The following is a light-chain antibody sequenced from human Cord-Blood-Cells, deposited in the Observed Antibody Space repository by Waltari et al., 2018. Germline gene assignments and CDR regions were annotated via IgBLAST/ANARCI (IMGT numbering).Light chain of an antibody. J-gene: IGLJ2*01. Sequence: QSALTQPASVSGSPGQSITISCTGTSSDVGSYNLVSWYQQHPGKAPKLMIYERSKRPSGVSNRFAASKSGNTASLTISGLQAEDEADYYCCSYAGSSTHVVFGGGTKLTVL. V-gene: IGLV2-23*01. CDR2: ERS. CDR1: SSDVGSYNL. CDR3: CSYAGSSTHVV.